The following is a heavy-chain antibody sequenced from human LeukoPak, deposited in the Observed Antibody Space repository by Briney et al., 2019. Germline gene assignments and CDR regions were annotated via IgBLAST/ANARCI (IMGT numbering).Heavy chain of an antibody. CDR3: ARPNDSGWPLGVMDV. D-gene: IGHD6-19*01. V-gene: IGHV1-18*04. Sequence: ASVKVSCKASGYTFTHYFMHWVRQAPGQGLEWMGWISAYNGNTKYAQQLQGRVTMTTEASTSTAYMELRSLRSDDTAVYYCARPNDSGWPLGVMDVWGQGTTVTVSS. J-gene: IGHJ6*02. CDR1: GYTFTHYF. CDR2: ISAYNGNT.